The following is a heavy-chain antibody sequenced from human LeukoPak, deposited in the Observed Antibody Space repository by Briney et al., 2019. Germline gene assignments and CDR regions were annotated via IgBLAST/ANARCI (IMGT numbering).Heavy chain of an antibody. CDR2: IYYTGTT. J-gene: IGHJ4*02. V-gene: IGHV4-59*01. CDR3: ARGGWRLDY. Sequence: TSETLSLTCTVSGGSISSYYWSWIRQPPGKGLEWIGYIYYTGTTNYNPSLKGRVTISVDTSKNQFSLKLSSVTAADTAVYYCARGGWRLDYWGQGTLVTVSS. D-gene: IGHD2-15*01. CDR1: GGSISSYY.